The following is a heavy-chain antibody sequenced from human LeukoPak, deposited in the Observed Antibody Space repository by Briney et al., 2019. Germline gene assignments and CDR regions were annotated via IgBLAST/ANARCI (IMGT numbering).Heavy chain of an antibody. CDR2: ISSYNGNT. CDR1: GYTFTSYA. CDR3: ARDGGGGSSSLLYYFDY. Sequence: ASVKVSCKASGYTFTSYAITWVRQAPGQGLEWMGWISSYNGNTNYAQKFQGRVTMTRDTSISTAYMELSRLRSDDTAVYYCARDGGGGSSSLLYYFDYWGQGTLVTVSS. J-gene: IGHJ4*02. V-gene: IGHV1-18*01. D-gene: IGHD6-13*01.